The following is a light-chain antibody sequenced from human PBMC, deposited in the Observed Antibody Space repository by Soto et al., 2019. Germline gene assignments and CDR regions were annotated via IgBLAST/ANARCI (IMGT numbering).Light chain of an antibody. V-gene: IGLV4-69*01. Sequence: QSVLTQSPSASASLGASVKLTCTLSSGHSSYAIAWHQQQPEKGPRYLMKLNSDGSHSKGDGIPDRFSGSSSGAERYLPISSLQYEAEADYYCQTWGTGIPWVFGGGTKVTVL. CDR2: LNSDGSH. J-gene: IGLJ3*02. CDR1: SGHSSYA. CDR3: QTWGTGIPWV.